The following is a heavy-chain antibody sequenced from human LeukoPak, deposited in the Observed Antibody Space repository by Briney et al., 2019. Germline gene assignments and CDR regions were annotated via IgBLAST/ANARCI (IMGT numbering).Heavy chain of an antibody. CDR3: GRGERLGVAY. V-gene: IGHV4-59*01. D-gene: IGHD3-16*01. Sequence: SSETLSLTCNVSGASISGYYWSWIRQPPGKGLEWVGYIYYRGGTNYNPSLKGRVTMSVDTSKNQLSLKLSSVTAADTAVYYCGRGERLGVAYWGRGTLVTVSS. J-gene: IGHJ4*02. CDR1: GASISGYY. CDR2: IYYRGGT.